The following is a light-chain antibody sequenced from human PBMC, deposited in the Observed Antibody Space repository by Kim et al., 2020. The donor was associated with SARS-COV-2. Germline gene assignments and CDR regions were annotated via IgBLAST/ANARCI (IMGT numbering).Light chain of an antibody. CDR2: GAS. V-gene: IGKV1-17*01. CDR1: HDIRND. J-gene: IGKJ5*01. CDR3: LQHNTYPIT. Sequence: ASVGDRVTSSCRSSHDIRNDLGWYQQNPGGAPKRLIYGASSLQSRVPSRFSGSGSGTEFTLTISSLQPEDFATYFCLQHNTYPITFGQGTRLEIK.